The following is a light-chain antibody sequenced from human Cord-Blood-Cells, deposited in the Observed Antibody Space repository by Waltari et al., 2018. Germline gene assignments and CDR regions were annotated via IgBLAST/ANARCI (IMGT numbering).Light chain of an antibody. V-gene: IGKV1-39*01. J-gene: IGKJ2*01. CDR2: AAS. CDR3: QQSYSTPYT. Sequence: DVQMTQSPSSLSASVGDRVTITSRASQSISSYLNWYQQKRGKPPKLLSDAASSLQSGVPRRFSSSGSTTDFPLTISRLQPEDFATYCCQQSYSTPYTFGQGTKLEIK. CDR1: QSISSY.